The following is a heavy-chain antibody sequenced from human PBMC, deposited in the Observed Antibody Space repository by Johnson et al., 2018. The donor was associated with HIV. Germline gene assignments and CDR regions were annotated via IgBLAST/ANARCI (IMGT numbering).Heavy chain of an antibody. J-gene: IGHJ3*02. CDR3: AREVKRYAFDI. Sequence: VQLVESGGGVVQPGRSLRLSCAASGFTFSSYAMHWVRQAPGKGLEWVAVISYDGSNKYYADSVKGRFTISRENSKNTLYLQMNSLRAEATAVYYGAREVKRYAFDIWGQGTMVTVSS. V-gene: IGHV3-30*04. CDR2: ISYDGSNK. CDR1: GFTFSSYA.